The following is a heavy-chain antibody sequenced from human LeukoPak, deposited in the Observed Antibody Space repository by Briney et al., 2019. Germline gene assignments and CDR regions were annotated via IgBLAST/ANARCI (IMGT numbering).Heavy chain of an antibody. CDR3: ARHYSSSSGDGFDI. CDR1: GYSFNTYW. V-gene: IGHV5-51*01. D-gene: IGHD6-6*01. CDR2: IYPGDSDT. J-gene: IGHJ3*02. Sequence: GESLKISCKASGYSFNTYWIGWVRQMPGKGLEWMGLIYPGDSDTRYSPSFQGQVTISADKSISTAYLQWSSLKASDTAMYYCARHYSSSSGDGFDIWGQGTTVTVSS.